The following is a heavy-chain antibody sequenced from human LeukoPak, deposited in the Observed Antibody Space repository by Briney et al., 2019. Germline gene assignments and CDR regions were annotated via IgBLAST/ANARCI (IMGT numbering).Heavy chain of an antibody. Sequence: SETLSLTCAVYGGSFSGYYWSWIRQPPGKGLEWIGEINHSGSTNYNPSLKSRVTISVDTSKNQFSLKLSSVTAADTAVYYCARDQSSSWNYYYYGMDVWGQGTTVTVSS. CDR1: GGSFSGYY. CDR2: INHSGST. D-gene: IGHD6-13*01. J-gene: IGHJ6*02. V-gene: IGHV4-34*01. CDR3: ARDQSSSWNYYYYGMDV.